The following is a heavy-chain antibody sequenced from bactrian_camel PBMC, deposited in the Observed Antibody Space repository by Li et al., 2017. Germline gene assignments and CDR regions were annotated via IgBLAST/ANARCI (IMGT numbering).Heavy chain of an antibody. CDR3: VRVKDESSVESTFAY. CDR1: GYATSHYC. CDR2: IYARNGRS. J-gene: IGHJ6*01. Sequence: HVQLVESGGGSVQEGQSLKLSCAISGYATSHYCIAWFRLSSGKEREEVAHIYARNGRSDVADSVKGRFTVSQDDAKYTMYLQMNSLKAEDTAVYYCVRVKDESSVESTFAYWGQGTQVTVS. D-gene: IGHD2*01. V-gene: IGHV3-3*01.